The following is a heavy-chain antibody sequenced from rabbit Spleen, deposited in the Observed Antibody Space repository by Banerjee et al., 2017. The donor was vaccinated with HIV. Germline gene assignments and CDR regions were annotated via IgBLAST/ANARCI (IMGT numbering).Heavy chain of an antibody. CDR3: ARDTGSSFSSYGMDL. CDR2: IHSGDSDYT. Sequence: QSLEESGGDLVKPGASLTLSCTASGFSFAFNDYMCWVRQAPGKGLEWIACIHSGDSDYTYYATWATGRFTCSKTSSTTVTLQMTSLTAADTATYFCARDTGSSFSSYGMDLWGPGTLVTVS. V-gene: IGHV1S40*01. CDR1: GFSFAFNDY. J-gene: IGHJ6*01. D-gene: IGHD8-1*01.